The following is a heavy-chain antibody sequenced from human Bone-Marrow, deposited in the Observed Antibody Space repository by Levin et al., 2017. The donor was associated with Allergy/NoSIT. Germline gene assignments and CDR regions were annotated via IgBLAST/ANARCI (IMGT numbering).Heavy chain of an antibody. Sequence: PGGSLRLSCAASGFTFSSYAMSWVRQAPGKGLEWVSAISGSGGSTYYADSVKGRFTISRDNSKNTLYLQMNSLRAEDTAVYYCAKDRVTGGVCYILSRGWFDPWGQGTLVTVSS. V-gene: IGHV3-23*01. CDR3: AKDRVTGGVCYILSRGWFDP. D-gene: IGHD2-8*02. J-gene: IGHJ5*02. CDR2: ISGSGGST. CDR1: GFTFSSYA.